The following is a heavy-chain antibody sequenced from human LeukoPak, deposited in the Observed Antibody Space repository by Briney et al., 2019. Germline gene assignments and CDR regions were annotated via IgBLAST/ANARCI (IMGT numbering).Heavy chain of an antibody. D-gene: IGHD6-19*01. CDR3: ARDSSGYNHFDY. J-gene: IGHJ4*02. CDR1: GYTFTGYY. CDR2: INPNSGGT. V-gene: IGHV1-2*02. Sequence: ASVKVSCKASGYTFTGYYMHWVRQAPGQGLEWMGWINPNSGGTNYAQKFQGRVTMTRDTSISTAYMELSRLRSDDTAVYYCARDSSGYNHFDYWGQGTLVTVSP.